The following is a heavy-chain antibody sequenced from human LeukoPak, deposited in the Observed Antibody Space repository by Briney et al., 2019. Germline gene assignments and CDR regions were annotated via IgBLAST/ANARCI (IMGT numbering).Heavy chain of an antibody. V-gene: IGHV3-30*02. J-gene: IGHJ6*03. D-gene: IGHD2-2*02. CDR2: TRNDGSFK. Sequence: PGGSLRLSCAASGFTFSSYGMHWVRQAPGKGLEWVTFTRNDGSFKYYADSVKGRFTISRDNSKNTLYLQMNSLRAEDTAVYYCARDRYCSSTSCYTFPYYYYYMDVWGKGTTVTVSS. CDR1: GFTFSSYG. CDR3: ARDRYCSSTSCYTFPYYYYYMDV.